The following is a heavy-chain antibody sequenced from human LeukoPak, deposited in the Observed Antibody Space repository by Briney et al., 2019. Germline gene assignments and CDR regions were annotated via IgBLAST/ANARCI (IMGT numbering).Heavy chain of an antibody. CDR1: GGSISSYY. CDR2: IYYSGST. Sequence: PSETLSLTCTVSGGSISSYYWSWIRQPPGKGLEWIGYIYYSGSTNYNPSLQSRVTMSVDTSKSQFSLQLTSVSATDTAVYYCARRFSSRSDGNRYYYGHDAFDVWGQGTLVTVSS. D-gene: IGHD3-22*01. CDR3: ARRFSSRSDGNRYYYGHDAFDV. J-gene: IGHJ3*01. V-gene: IGHV4-59*08.